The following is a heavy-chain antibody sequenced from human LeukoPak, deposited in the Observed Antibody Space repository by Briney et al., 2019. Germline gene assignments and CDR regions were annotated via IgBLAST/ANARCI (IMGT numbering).Heavy chain of an antibody. V-gene: IGHV6-1*01. CDR2: TYYRSTWYD. J-gene: IGHJ5*02. Sequence: SQTLSLTCAISGDSVSSNSVTWNWIRQSPSRGLEWLGRTYYRSTWYDDYAVSVRGRITVNPDTSKNQFSLHLNSVTPEDTAVYYCARRLTQCDCFDPWGQGILVTVSS. CDR1: GDSVSSNSVT. D-gene: IGHD2-21*02. CDR3: ARRLTQCDCFDP.